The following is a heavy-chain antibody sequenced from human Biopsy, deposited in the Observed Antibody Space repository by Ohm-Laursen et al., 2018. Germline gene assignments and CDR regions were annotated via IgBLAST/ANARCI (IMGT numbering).Heavy chain of an antibody. CDR3: ARVEAGTYDALDI. CDR2: IYYSGGT. Sequence: SETLSLTCSVSGGSMTGDEWSWNRLAPGKGLERIGYIYYSGGTKYNPSLASRFTFSVDMSKSQFSLKLYSVTAADTAVYYCARVEAGTYDALDIWGQGTLVAVSA. D-gene: IGHD1-26*01. V-gene: IGHV4-59*01. CDR1: GGSMTGDE. J-gene: IGHJ3*02.